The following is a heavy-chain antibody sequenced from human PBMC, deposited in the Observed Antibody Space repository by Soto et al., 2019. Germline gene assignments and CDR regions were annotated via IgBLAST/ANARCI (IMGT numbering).Heavy chain of an antibody. J-gene: IGHJ4*02. CDR3: ARGAYYYDSSGLSY. Sequence: EVQLVESGGGLVQPGGSLRLSCAASGFTFSSYSMNWVRQAPGKGLEWVSYISSSSSTIYYADSVKGRFTISRDNAKNSLYLAMNSLRAEDTAVYYCARGAYYYDSSGLSYWGQGTLVTVSS. CDR1: GFTFSSYS. V-gene: IGHV3-48*01. D-gene: IGHD3-22*01. CDR2: ISSSSSTI.